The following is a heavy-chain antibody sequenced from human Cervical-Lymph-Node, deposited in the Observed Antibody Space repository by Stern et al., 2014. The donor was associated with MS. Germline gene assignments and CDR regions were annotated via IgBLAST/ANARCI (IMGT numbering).Heavy chain of an antibody. CDR3: ARSIFP. J-gene: IGHJ5*02. D-gene: IGHD3-9*01. Sequence: QLQLQESGPGLVKPSQTLSLTCTVSGASITSGGYYWNWIRQHPGKGLEWIGYIYYSGTTYYNPSLKSRVMISLDTSKNEFSLKLSSVTAADTAVYYCARSIFPWGQGTLVTVSS. CDR1: GASITSGGYY. CDR2: IYYSGTT. V-gene: IGHV4-31*03.